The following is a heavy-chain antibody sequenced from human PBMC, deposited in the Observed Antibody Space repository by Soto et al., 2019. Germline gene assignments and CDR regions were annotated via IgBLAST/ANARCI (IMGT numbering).Heavy chain of an antibody. J-gene: IGHJ4*02. D-gene: IGHD1-26*01. Sequence: PGGSLRLSCAASGFTFSRSAMHWVRQAPGKGLEWVAVTAYDGSNKCYADSVKGRFTISRDNSKNTLYLQMDSLRIEDTAVYYCAREKSGSVSFDYWGQGTLVTVSS. CDR3: AREKSGSVSFDY. CDR2: TAYDGSNK. CDR1: GFTFSRSA. V-gene: IGHV3-30-3*01.